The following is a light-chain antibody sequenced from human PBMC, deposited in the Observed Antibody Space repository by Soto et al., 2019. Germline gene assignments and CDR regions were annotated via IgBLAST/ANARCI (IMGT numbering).Light chain of an antibody. Sequence: QSALTQPASVSGSPGQSITIFSTGTSSDVGGYNYVSWYQQHPGKAPKLMIYDVSNRPSGVSNRFSGSKSGNTASLTISGLQAEDEADYYCSSYTSSSTVVFGGGTKLTVL. CDR3: SSYTSSSTVV. J-gene: IGLJ2*01. CDR1: SSDVGGYNY. V-gene: IGLV2-14*01. CDR2: DVS.